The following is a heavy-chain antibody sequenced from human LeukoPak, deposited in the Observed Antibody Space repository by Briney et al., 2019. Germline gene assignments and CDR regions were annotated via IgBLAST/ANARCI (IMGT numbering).Heavy chain of an antibody. CDR1: GITFGNNW. J-gene: IGHJ5*02. Sequence: GGSLRLSCAASGITFGNNWMHWVRQGPGKGXXWISRINSDGGGAIYADSVKGRFTVSRDNAKNTLYLQMNSLRAEDTAVYYCARDVPHNWFDTWGQGTLVTVSS. CDR3: ARDVPHNWFDT. CDR2: INSDGGGA. V-gene: IGHV3-74*01.